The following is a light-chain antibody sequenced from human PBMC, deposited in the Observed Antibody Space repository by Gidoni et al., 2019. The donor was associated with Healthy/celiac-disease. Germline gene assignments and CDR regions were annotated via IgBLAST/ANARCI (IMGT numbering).Light chain of an antibody. CDR2: TAS. V-gene: IGKV1-5*03. Sequence: DIQMTQSPSTLSASVGDRVTITCRASQSISSWFAWYQQKPGKAPKLLIYTASSLESGVPSRFSGSGSVTEFTLTISSLQPDDFATYYCQQYNSYWTFGQGTKVEIK. J-gene: IGKJ1*01. CDR1: QSISSW. CDR3: QQYNSYWT.